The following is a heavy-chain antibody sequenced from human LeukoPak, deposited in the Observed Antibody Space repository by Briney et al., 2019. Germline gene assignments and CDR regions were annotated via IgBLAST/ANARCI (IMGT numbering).Heavy chain of an antibody. Sequence: PGGSLRLSCAASGFTFSTYWMSWVRKAPGKGLEWVANIKQDGSEKHYVDSVKGRLTISRDNAKNSLYLQMNSLRAEDTAVYYCARESGSGWAYFDYWGQGTLVTVSS. CDR1: GFTFSTYW. J-gene: IGHJ4*02. V-gene: IGHV3-7*01. CDR3: ARESGSGWAYFDY. D-gene: IGHD6-19*01. CDR2: IKQDGSEK.